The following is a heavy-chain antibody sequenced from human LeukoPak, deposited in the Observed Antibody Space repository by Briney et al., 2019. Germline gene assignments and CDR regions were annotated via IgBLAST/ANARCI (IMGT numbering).Heavy chain of an antibody. Sequence: GGSLRLSCAASGLTFRSYSMNWVRQAPGKGLEGISYISSGSSSIYYADSVKGRFTISRDNAKNSLYLQMNSLRAEDTAVYYCASSYGSGSYDYWGQGTLVTVSS. V-gene: IGHV3-48*01. CDR2: ISSGSSSI. CDR1: GLTFRSYS. D-gene: IGHD3-10*01. CDR3: ASSYGSGSYDY. J-gene: IGHJ4*02.